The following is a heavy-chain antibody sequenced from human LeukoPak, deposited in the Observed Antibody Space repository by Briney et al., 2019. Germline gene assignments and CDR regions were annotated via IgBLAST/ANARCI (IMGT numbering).Heavy chain of an antibody. D-gene: IGHD5/OR15-5a*01. CDR1: GFTFSSYS. CDR3: AKGPHHDPLHYFDY. CDR2: ISSSSSYI. J-gene: IGHJ4*02. V-gene: IGHV3-21*04. Sequence: PGGSLRLSCAASGFTFSSYSMNWVRQAPGKGLEWVSSISSSSSYIYYADSVKGRFTISRDNAKNTLHLQMNSLRADDTAVYYCAKGPHHDPLHYFDYWGQGTLVTVSS.